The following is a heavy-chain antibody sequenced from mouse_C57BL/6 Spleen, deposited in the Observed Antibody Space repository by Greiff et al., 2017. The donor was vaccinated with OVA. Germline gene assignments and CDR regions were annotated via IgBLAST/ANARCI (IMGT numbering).Heavy chain of an antibody. D-gene: IGHD2-4*01. CDR1: GYSFTGYY. V-gene: IGHV1-42*01. J-gene: IGHJ4*01. CDR2: INPSTGGT. CDR3: ARWGLRQGPHYYAMDY. Sequence: VQLKESGPELVKPGASVKISCKASGYSFTGYYMNWVKQSPEKSLEWIGEINPSTGGTTYNQKFKAKATLTVDKSSSTAYMQLKSLTSEDSAVYYCARWGLRQGPHYYAMDYWGQGTSVTVSS.